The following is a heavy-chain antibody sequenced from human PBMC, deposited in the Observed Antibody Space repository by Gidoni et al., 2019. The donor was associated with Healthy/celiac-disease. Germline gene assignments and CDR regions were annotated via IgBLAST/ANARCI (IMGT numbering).Heavy chain of an antibody. Sequence: QVQLVESGGGVVQPGRSLRLSCAASGFTFSSYAMHWVRQAPGKGLEWVAVISYDGSNKYYADSVKGRFTISRDNSKNTLYLQMNSLRAEDTAVYYCARDWSSGYLDYWGQGTLVTVSS. CDR3: ARDWSSGYLDY. D-gene: IGHD3-22*01. J-gene: IGHJ4*02. CDR2: ISYDGSNK. CDR1: GFTFSSYA. V-gene: IGHV3-30-3*01.